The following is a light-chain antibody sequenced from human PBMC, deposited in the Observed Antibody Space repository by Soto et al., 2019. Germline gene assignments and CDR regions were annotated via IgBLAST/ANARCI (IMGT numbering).Light chain of an antibody. J-gene: IGKJ4*01. CDR1: QDVSAF. CDR3: QQRLTIPPT. V-gene: IGKV1-39*01. Sequence: DIPMTQSPSSLSASLGDRVTITCRASQDVSAFLNWLQQKPGRAPKVLMSASSTLQDDVPSRFSGSGSGTDFTLTISGLQHEDFATYYCQQRLTIPPTFGGGTRLEI. CDR2: ASS.